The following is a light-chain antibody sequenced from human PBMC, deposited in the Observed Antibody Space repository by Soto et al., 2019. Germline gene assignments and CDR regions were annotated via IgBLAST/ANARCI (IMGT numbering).Light chain of an antibody. Sequence: QSVLTQPPSVSGAPGQRVTISCTGTSSNIGAGYDVHWYQQLPGTAPKLLIYGNSNQPSGVPDRFSGSKSGTSASLAITGLQAEDEADYYCQSYFRSRSGSWVFGGGTKLTVL. V-gene: IGLV1-40*01. CDR2: GNS. CDR3: QSYFRSRSGSWV. CDR1: SSNIGAGYD. J-gene: IGLJ3*02.